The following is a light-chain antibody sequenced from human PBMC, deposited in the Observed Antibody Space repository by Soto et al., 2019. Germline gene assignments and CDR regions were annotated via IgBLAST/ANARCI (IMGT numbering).Light chain of an antibody. V-gene: IGKV3-11*01. Sequence: EIVLTQSPSTLSFSPVERSTLSCMASQSVSSYLAWYQQKPGQAPRLLIYDASNRATGIPARFSGSGSGTDFTPTISSLEPEDFAVYYCQQRSNWPLTFGPGTKVDIK. J-gene: IGKJ3*01. CDR3: QQRSNWPLT. CDR2: DAS. CDR1: QSVSSY.